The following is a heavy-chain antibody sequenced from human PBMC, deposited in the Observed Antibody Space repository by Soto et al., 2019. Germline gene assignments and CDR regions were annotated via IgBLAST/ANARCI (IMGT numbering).Heavy chain of an antibody. Sequence: PGGSLRLSCAASGFTFSSYAMSWVRQAPGKGLEWVSAISGSGGSTYYADSVKGRFTISRDNSKNTLYLQMNSLRAEDTALYYCAKDMESIPFTFGGAIAQLDYWGQGTLVTVSS. CDR3: AKDMESIPFTFGGAIAQLDY. J-gene: IGHJ4*02. CDR1: GFTFSSYA. CDR2: ISGSGGST. D-gene: IGHD3-16*02. V-gene: IGHV3-23*01.